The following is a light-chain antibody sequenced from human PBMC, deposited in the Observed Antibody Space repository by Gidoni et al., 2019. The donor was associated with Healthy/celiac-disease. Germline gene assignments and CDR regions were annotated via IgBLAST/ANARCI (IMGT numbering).Light chain of an antibody. CDR3: QQRSNWPPEIT. Sequence: EIVLNQSPATLSLSPGERATLSCRASQSVSSYLAWYRQKPGQAPRLLIYDASNRATGIPARCSGSGSGTDFTLTISSLEPEDFAVYYCQQRSNWPPEITFGPGTKVDIK. CDR2: DAS. CDR1: QSVSSY. J-gene: IGKJ3*01. V-gene: IGKV3-11*01.